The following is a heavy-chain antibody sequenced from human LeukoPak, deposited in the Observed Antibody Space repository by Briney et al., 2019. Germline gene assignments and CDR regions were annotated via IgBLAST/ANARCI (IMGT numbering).Heavy chain of an antibody. Sequence: GSSVKVSCKASGGTFSSYAISWVRQAPGQGLEWMGGIIPIFGTANYAQKFQGRVTITADESTSTAYMELSSLRSEGTAVYYCANSLSNYYDSSGYFDYWGQGTLVTVSS. CDR2: IIPIFGTA. CDR1: GGTFSSYA. J-gene: IGHJ4*02. V-gene: IGHV1-69*01. CDR3: ANSLSNYYDSSGYFDY. D-gene: IGHD3-22*01.